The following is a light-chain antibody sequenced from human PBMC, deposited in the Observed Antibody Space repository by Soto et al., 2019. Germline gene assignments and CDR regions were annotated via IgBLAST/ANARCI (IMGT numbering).Light chain of an antibody. V-gene: IGLV2-14*01. CDR1: SSDVGGYNY. Sequence: QSALTQPASVSGSPGQSITISCTGTSSDVGGYNYVSWYQQHPGKAPKLMSYEVSNRPSGVSNRFSGSKSGNTASLTISGLQAEDEADYYFSSYTSSSTWVFGGETKLTVL. CDR3: SSYTSSSTWV. CDR2: EVS. J-gene: IGLJ3*02.